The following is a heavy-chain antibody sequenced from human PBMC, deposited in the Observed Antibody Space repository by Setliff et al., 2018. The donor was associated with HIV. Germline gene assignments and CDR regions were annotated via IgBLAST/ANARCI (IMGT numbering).Heavy chain of an antibody. V-gene: IGHV1-46*03. CDR2: INPSGDST. D-gene: IGHD3-10*01. Sequence: GASVKVSCKASGFTFTRYYMHWVRQAPGQGLEWTGIINPSGDSTTYAQKFQGRVTMTMDTSTSTVYMELSSLGSEDTAVYFCARSYYGSGSYQGVLEYWGQGTLVTVSS. CDR3: ARSYYGSGSYQGVLEY. J-gene: IGHJ4*02. CDR1: GFTFTRYY.